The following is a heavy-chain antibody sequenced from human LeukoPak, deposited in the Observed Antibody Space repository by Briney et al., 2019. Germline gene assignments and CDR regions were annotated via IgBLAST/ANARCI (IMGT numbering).Heavy chain of an antibody. CDR1: GFTFSNAW. Sequence: GGSLRLSCAASGFTFSNAWMNWVRQAPGKGLEWVSSISSSSSYIYYADSVKGRFTISRDNVKNSLYLQMSSLRDGDTAVYFCARDSGTYSTQYWGQGTLVTVSS. V-gene: IGHV3-21*06. CDR2: ISSSSSYI. CDR3: ARDSGTYSTQY. J-gene: IGHJ4*02. D-gene: IGHD1-26*01.